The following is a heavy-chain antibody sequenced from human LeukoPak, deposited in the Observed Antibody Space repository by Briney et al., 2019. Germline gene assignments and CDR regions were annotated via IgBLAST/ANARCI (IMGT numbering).Heavy chain of an antibody. D-gene: IGHD2-2*01. V-gene: IGHV3-74*01. CDR1: GFTFSSYA. Sequence: PGGSLRLSCAASGFTFSSYAMSWVRQAPGKGLVWVSRISSEGSSISYADSVKGRFTISRDNSKNTLYLQMNSLRGEDTAVYYCARGFGEPAALTDYWGQGTLVTVSS. CDR2: ISSEGSSI. J-gene: IGHJ4*02. CDR3: ARGFGEPAALTDY.